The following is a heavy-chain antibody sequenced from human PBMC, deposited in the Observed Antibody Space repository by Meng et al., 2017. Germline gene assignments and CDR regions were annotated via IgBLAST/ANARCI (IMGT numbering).Heavy chain of an antibody. CDR1: GFIFSDYS. CDR3: ARAREVSRLYGCFDF. Sequence: ESPKSSCTASGFIFSDYSLRWVRQAPGQRLEWVSSICSSSTYIYYADSVMGRFTISRDNAKTSLYLHMNSLTVEDTAVYYCARAREVSRLYGCFDFWGQGTLVTVSS. J-gene: IGHJ4*02. D-gene: IGHD2/OR15-2a*01. CDR2: ICSSSTYI. V-gene: IGHV3-21*01.